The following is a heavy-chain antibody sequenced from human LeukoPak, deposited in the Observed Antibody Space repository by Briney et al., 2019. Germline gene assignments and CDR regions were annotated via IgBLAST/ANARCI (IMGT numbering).Heavy chain of an antibody. D-gene: IGHD2-15*01. Sequence: GGSLRLSWAASGFTFSSYAMHWVRQAPDKGLEWVAVRSYDGSNKYYADSVKGRFTISRDNSKNTLYLQMNSLRAEDTAVYYCARETGGGLDYWGQGTLVTVSS. J-gene: IGHJ4*02. V-gene: IGHV3-30-3*01. CDR3: ARETGGGLDY. CDR2: RSYDGSNK. CDR1: GFTFSSYA.